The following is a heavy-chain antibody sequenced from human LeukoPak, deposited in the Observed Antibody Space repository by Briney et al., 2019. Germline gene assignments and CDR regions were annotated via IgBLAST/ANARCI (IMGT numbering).Heavy chain of an antibody. Sequence: SETLSLTCTVSGGSISSGAYYWTWIRQPPGKGLEWIGYIYHSGNTYYTPSLKNRVTMSVDTSKNQFSLRLSSVTAADTAIYYCAREKLLLGGSLDFWGQGTLVTVSS. V-gene: IGHV4-30-2*01. D-gene: IGHD3-10*01. CDR3: AREKLLLGGSLDF. J-gene: IGHJ4*02. CDR1: GGSISSGAYY. CDR2: IYHSGNT.